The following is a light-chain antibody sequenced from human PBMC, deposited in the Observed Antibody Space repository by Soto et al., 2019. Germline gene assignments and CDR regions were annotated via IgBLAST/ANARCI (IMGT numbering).Light chain of an antibody. CDR1: QSVLSSSDSKNY. CDR3: QQYYSNPIT. CDR2: WAS. Sequence: DIVMTQSPDSLAVSLGERATINCKSSQSVLSSSDSKNYLAWHQQKSGQPPKLLIYWASTRESGVPERFSGSGSGTDFALTISSLQAEDVAVYYCQQYYSNPITFGQGTRLEIK. V-gene: IGKV4-1*01. J-gene: IGKJ5*01.